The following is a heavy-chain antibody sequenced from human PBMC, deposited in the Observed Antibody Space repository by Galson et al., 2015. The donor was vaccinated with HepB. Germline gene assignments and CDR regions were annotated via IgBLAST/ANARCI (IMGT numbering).Heavy chain of an antibody. CDR2: SNAGNGNT. Sequence: SVKVPCKASGYTSTSYVMHWVRQAPGQGLEWMGWSNAGNGNTKYSQKFQGRVTITRNTSAGRANLELSSLRPEDKAVYYCAGGARVLRFLEWLGVGDYWGQGTLVTVSS. D-gene: IGHD3-3*01. CDR3: AGGARVLRFLEWLGVGDY. V-gene: IGHV1-3*01. J-gene: IGHJ4*02. CDR1: GYTSTSYV.